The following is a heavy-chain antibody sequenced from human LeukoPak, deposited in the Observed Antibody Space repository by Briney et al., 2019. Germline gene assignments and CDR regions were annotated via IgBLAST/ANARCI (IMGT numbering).Heavy chain of an antibody. CDR1: GYTFTSYD. Sequence: VASVKVSCKASGYTFTSYDINWVRQAPGQGLEWMGWISAYNGNTNYAQKLQGRVTMTTDTSTSTAYMELRSLRSDDTAVYYCARVKGAFGVVIIPGVDYGMDVWGQGTTVTVSS. J-gene: IGHJ6*02. CDR3: ARVKGAFGVVIIPGVDYGMDV. D-gene: IGHD3-3*01. CDR2: ISAYNGNT. V-gene: IGHV1-18*01.